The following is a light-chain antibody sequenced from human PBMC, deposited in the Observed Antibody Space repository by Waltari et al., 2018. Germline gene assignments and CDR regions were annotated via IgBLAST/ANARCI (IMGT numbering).Light chain of an antibody. CDR2: KVS. CDR3: QHFFNYPYT. CDR1: QSVSDW. V-gene: IGKV1-5*03. J-gene: IGKJ2*01. Sequence: DIQMTQSPSTLSASVGDRVTLACRASQSVSDWLVWYQQKPGEAPKVLIYKVSSLENGFPPRFSCSGFGTEFNLTITSLQPDDFATYYCQHFFNYPYTFGQGTKLE.